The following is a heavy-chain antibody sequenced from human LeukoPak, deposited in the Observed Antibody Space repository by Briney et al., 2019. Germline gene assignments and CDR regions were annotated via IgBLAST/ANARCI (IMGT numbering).Heavy chain of an antibody. J-gene: IGHJ4*02. CDR3: ARAICPGSGSYYNLCYFDY. D-gene: IGHD3-10*01. CDR2: IYHSGST. V-gene: IGHV4-31*03. Sequence: SQTLSLTCTVSGGSISSGGYYWSWIRQHPGKGLEWIGYIYHSGSTYYIPSLKSRVTISVDTSKNQFSLKLSSVTAADTAVYYCARAICPGSGSYYNLCYFDYWGQGTLVTVS. CDR1: GGSISSGGYY.